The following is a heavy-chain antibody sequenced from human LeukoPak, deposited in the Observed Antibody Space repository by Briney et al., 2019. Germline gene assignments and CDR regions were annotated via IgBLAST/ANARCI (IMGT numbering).Heavy chain of an antibody. D-gene: IGHD6-6*01. CDR2: IKQDGSEK. CDR1: GFTFSSYW. J-gene: IGHJ4*02. V-gene: IGHV3-7*01. CDR3: ARGSYSSSSFDY. Sequence: GGSLRLSCAASGFTFSSYWMSWVRQAPGKGLEWVANIKQDGSEKYYVDSVKGRFTISRDNAKNSLYLQMSSLRADDTAVYYCARGSYSSSSFDYWGQGTLVTVSS.